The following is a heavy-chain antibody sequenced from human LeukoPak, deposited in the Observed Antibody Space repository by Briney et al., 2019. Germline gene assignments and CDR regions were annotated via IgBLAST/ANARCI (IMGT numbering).Heavy chain of an antibody. CDR1: GFIFSSYS. D-gene: IGHD6-19*01. J-gene: IGHJ4*02. CDR2: ISSSSSYI. V-gene: IGHV3-21*01. Sequence: KPGGSLRLSCAASGFIFSSYSMNWVRQAPGKGLEWVSSISSSSSYIYYADSVKGRFTISRDNAKNSPYLQMNSLRAEDTAVYYCARAPLAVAGTLNYWGQGTLITVSS. CDR3: ARAPLAVAGTLNY.